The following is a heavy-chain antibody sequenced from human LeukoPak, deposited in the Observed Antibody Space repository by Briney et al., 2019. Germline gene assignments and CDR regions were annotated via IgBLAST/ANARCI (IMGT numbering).Heavy chain of an antibody. V-gene: IGHV3-23*01. D-gene: IGHD7-27*01. Sequence: GGSLRLSCAASGFIFSSYAMSWVRQAPGKGLNWVSAISGRGDSTYYADSVKGRFTISRDNSKNTLYLQMNSLRAEDTAVYYCARGLGPDFDYWGQGTLVTVSS. CDR3: ARGLGPDFDY. J-gene: IGHJ4*02. CDR2: ISGRGDST. CDR1: GFIFSSYA.